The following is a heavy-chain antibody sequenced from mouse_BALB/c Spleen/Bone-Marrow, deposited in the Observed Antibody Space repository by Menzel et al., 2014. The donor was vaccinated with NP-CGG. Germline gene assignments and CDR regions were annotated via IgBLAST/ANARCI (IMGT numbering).Heavy chain of an antibody. V-gene: IGHV4-1*02. J-gene: IGHJ3*01. D-gene: IGHD1-1*01. CDR1: GFDFIGYW. CDR3: ARLYYYGYFAY. Sequence: EVMLVESGGGLVQPGGSLKLSCAASGFDFIGYWMRWVRPAPGKGLEWIGEINPGSSTINYTPSLKDKFIISRDNAKNTLYLQMSKVRSEDTALYSCARLYYYGYFAYWGQGTLVTVSA. CDR2: INPGSSTI.